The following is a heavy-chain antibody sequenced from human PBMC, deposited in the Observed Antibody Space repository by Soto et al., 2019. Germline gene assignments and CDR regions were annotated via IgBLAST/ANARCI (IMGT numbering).Heavy chain of an antibody. CDR1: GYTFTSHD. CDR3: ERWDYGYCARFDY. V-gene: IGHV1-8*01. Sequence: QVQLVQSGAEVKKSGASVKVSCKASGYTFTSHDINWVRQATGQGLEWMGWMNPNSGNTGYAQKFQGRVTMTRNTSISTAYMELSSLRSEDTAVYYCERWDYGYCARFDYWGQGTLVTVSS. D-gene: IGHD4-17*01. CDR2: MNPNSGNT. J-gene: IGHJ4*02.